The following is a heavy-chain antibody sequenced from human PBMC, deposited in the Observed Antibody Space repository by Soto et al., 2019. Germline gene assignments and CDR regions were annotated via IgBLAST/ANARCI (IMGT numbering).Heavy chain of an antibody. CDR1: GGSISSGDYY. D-gene: IGHD3-22*01. V-gene: IGHV4-30-4*01. Sequence: SETLSLTCTVSGGSISSGDYYWSWIRQPPGKGLEWIGYIYYSGSTYYNPSLKSRVTISVDTSKNQFSLKLSSVTAADTAVYYCARVADYYDSSGRIDYWGQGTLVTVSS. CDR2: IYYSGST. J-gene: IGHJ4*02. CDR3: ARVADYYDSSGRIDY.